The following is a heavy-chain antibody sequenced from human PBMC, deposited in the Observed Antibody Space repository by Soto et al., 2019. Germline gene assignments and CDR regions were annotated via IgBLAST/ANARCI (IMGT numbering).Heavy chain of an antibody. CDR2: IYYSGST. J-gene: IGHJ4*02. Sequence: QVQLQESGPGLVKPSETLSLTCTVSGGSVSSGSYYWSWIRQPPGKGLEWIGYIYYSGSTNYNPSLKSRVPISVDTSKNQFSLKLSSVTAADTAVYYCARDGITGTSDYWGQGTLVTVSS. D-gene: IGHD1-20*01. V-gene: IGHV4-61*01. CDR3: ARDGITGTSDY. CDR1: GGSVSSGSYY.